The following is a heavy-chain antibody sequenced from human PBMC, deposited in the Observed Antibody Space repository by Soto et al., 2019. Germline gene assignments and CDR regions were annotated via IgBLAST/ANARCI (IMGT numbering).Heavy chain of an antibody. J-gene: IGHJ5*02. V-gene: IGHV6-1*01. CDR3: ARENTDIVAPEGFDP. Sequence: QTLSLTGSISGDRVSSNSAAWNWIRQSPSRGLEWLGRTYYRSKWYNDYAVSVKSRITINPDTSKNQFSLQLNSVTPEDTAVYYCARENTDIVAPEGFDPWGQGTLVTVSS. CDR1: GDRVSSNSAA. CDR2: TYYRSKWYN. D-gene: IGHD5-12*01.